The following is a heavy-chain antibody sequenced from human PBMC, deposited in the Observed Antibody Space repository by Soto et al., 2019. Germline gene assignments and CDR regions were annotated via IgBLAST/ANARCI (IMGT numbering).Heavy chain of an antibody. J-gene: IGHJ4*02. CDR3: GRGYSWTYRSDY. CDR2: INNDGSTS. Sequence: GGSTRPSCSASGFTFSSYWMHWVRQAPGKGMVWVSRINNDGSTSTYADSVKGRFTVSRDDAKNTLYLQMNSLRAEDTAVYYCGRGYSWTYRSDYCGQGT. CDR1: GFTFSSYW. D-gene: IGHD1-1*01. V-gene: IGHV3-74*01.